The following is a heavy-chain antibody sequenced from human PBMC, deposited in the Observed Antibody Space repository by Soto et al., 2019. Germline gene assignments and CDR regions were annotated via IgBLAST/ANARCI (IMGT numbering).Heavy chain of an antibody. CDR1: GSTVIDYG. CDR2: INGYSGKA. J-gene: IGHJ4*02. Sequence: ASVKVSCKTSGSTVIDYGSSWVRQAPGQGLEWMGWINGYSGKANYAQKFQGRVTLTTSATTAHMELRSLRSDDTAVYYCAREVYCTGGSCYLVGTFDYWGQGTLVTVS. D-gene: IGHD2-15*01. CDR3: AREVYCTGGSCYLVGTFDY. V-gene: IGHV1-18*01.